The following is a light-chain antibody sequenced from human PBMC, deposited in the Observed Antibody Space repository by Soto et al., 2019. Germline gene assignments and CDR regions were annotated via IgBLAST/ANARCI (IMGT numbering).Light chain of an antibody. CDR3: SSYTSSSTLV. V-gene: IGLV2-14*01. Sequence: QLVLTQPASVSGSPGQSITITCTGTSSDIGGYKYVSWYQQHPGKAPKLMIYDVSNRPSGVSNRFSGSKSGNTASLIISGLHTEDEADYYCSSYTSSSTLVFGTGTKLTVL. CDR1: SSDIGGYKY. CDR2: DVS. J-gene: IGLJ1*01.